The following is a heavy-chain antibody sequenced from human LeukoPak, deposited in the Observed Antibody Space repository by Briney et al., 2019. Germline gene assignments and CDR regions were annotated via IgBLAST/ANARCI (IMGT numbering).Heavy chain of an antibody. CDR1: GLTFSMSW. D-gene: IGHD4-17*01. V-gene: IGHV3-74*01. CDR3: ARGKSDAYGLEDY. CDR2: INSDGRST. J-gene: IGHJ4*02. Sequence: GGPLGLSSPASGLTFSMSWLPGFGQAPGKGLPGFSHINSDGRSTDYADSVRGRFTISRDNAKNTLYLQMNSLRAEDTAVYFCARGKSDAYGLEDYWGQGTLVTVSS.